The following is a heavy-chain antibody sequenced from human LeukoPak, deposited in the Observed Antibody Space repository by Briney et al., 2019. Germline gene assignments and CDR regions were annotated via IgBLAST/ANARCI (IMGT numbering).Heavy chain of an antibody. Sequence: GGSLRLSCAASGFTFSTYEMNWVRQAPGKGLEWVSYISSTGSNIYYADSVKGRFTISRDNAKNSLYLQMNSLRAEDTAVYYCARGYCSGGSCYFDYWGQGTLVTVSS. CDR3: ARGYCSGGSCYFDY. CDR1: GFTFSTYE. J-gene: IGHJ4*02. D-gene: IGHD2-15*01. CDR2: ISSTGSNI. V-gene: IGHV3-48*03.